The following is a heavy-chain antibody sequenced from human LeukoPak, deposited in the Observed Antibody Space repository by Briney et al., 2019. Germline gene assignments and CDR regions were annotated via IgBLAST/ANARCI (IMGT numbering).Heavy chain of an antibody. Sequence: PGGSLRLSCAASGFTFSTYDMNWVRQAPGKGLEWVSAISGSGARTYYADSVKGRFTISRDSSKNTLYLQMDSLRAEDSAVYHCAKAALRWLQFPVDSWGQGTLVTVSS. V-gene: IGHV3-23*01. J-gene: IGHJ4*02. CDR2: ISGSGART. CDR1: GFTFSTYD. CDR3: AKAALRWLQFPVDS. D-gene: IGHD5-24*01.